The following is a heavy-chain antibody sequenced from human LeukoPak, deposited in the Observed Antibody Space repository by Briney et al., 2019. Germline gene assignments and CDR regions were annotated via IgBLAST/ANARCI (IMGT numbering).Heavy chain of an antibody. CDR2: IESKSDGGTT. CDR1: VFSFRNNW. Sequence: GGSLRLSCTSYVFSFRNNWMNWVRQAPGKGLEWVGRIESKSDGGTTYYAAPVKGRFTISRDDLKNRLYLQMNSLKTEDTAVYFCTLDDVGLAPDYWGQGTLVTVSS. D-gene: IGHD1-26*01. J-gene: IGHJ4*02. V-gene: IGHV3-15*04. CDR3: TLDDVGLAPDY.